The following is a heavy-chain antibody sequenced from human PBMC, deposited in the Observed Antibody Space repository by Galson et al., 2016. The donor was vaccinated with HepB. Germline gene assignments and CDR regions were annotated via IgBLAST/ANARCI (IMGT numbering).Heavy chain of an antibody. J-gene: IGHJ4*02. CDR2: ISAYNGNT. V-gene: IGHV1-18*04. Sequence: SVKVSCKASGYTFTDYYMHWVRQAPGQGLEWMGWISAYNGNTNYAQKLQGRVTMTTDTSTSTAYMELRSLRAEDTAVYYCARDRLASGNHLDYWGQGTLVTVSS. CDR1: GYTFTDYY. CDR3: ARDRLASGNHLDY. D-gene: IGHD4-23*01.